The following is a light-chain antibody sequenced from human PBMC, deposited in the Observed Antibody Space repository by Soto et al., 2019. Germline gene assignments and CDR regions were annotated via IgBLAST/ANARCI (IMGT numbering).Light chain of an antibody. CDR1: QSVSSSY. CDR2: GAS. Sequence: EIVLTQSPGTLSLSPGERATLSCRASQSVSSSYLAWYQQTPGQAPSLLIHGASSRATGIADRFSGSGSGTDFTPTSRREQAEVVEVYYQQQGSRSPQYTFGQGTKLEI. J-gene: IGKJ2*01. CDR3: QQGSRSPQYT. V-gene: IGKV3-20*01.